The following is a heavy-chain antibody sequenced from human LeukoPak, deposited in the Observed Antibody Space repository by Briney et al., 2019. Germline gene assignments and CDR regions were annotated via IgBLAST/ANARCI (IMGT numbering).Heavy chain of an antibody. V-gene: IGHV3-74*01. J-gene: IGHJ4*01. CDR1: GFTFSSYW. CDR3: ARDCGSGGCDY. D-gene: IGHD2-15*01. CDR2: IQSDGSST. Sequence: GGSLRLSCAAAGFTFSSYWRHWVRQAPAKGLVWVSRIQSDGSSTTYADSVKGRFTISRDNAKTTVYLQMNSLRTEDTAVYYCARDCGSGGCDYWGQGTLVTVSS.